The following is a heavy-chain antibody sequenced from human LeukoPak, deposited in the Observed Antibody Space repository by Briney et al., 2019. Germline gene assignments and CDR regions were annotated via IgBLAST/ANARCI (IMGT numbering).Heavy chain of an antibody. Sequence: SETLSLTCTVSGGSISSYYWSWIRQPTGKGLEWIGYIYYSGSTNYNPSLKSRVTISVDTSKNQFSLKLSSVTAADTAVYYCARGYYYDSSGYYPAFDIWGQGTMVTVSS. J-gene: IGHJ3*02. V-gene: IGHV4-59*01. CDR2: IYYSGST. D-gene: IGHD3-22*01. CDR3: ARGYYYDSSGYYPAFDI. CDR1: GGSISSYY.